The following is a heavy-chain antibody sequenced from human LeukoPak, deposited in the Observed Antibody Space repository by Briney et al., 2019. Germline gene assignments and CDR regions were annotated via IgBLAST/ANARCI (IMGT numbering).Heavy chain of an antibody. CDR1: GGTFSSYA. D-gene: IGHD4-17*01. J-gene: IGHJ6*02. CDR3: ARAAGTVTRFYYYYGMDV. V-gene: IGHV1-69*13. Sequence: SVKVSCKASGGTFSSYAISWVRQAPGQGLEWMGGIIPIFGTANYAQEFQGRVTITADESTSTAYMELSSLRSEDTAVYYCARAAGTVTRFYYYYGMDVWGQGTTVTVSS. CDR2: IIPIFGTA.